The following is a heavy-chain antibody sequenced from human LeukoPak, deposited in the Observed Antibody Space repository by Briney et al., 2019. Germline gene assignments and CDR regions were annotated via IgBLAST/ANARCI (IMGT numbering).Heavy chain of an antibody. V-gene: IGHV4-61*02. CDR1: GGSISSGSYY. CDR3: ARHSAYEEGPHWFDP. J-gene: IGHJ5*02. CDR2: IYTSGST. D-gene: IGHD2-8*01. Sequence: PSETLSLTCTVSGGSISSGSYYWSWIRQPAGKGLEWIGRIYTSGSTNYNPSLKSRVTISVDTSKNQFSLKLSSVTAADTAVYYCARHSAYEEGPHWFDPWGQGTLVTVSS.